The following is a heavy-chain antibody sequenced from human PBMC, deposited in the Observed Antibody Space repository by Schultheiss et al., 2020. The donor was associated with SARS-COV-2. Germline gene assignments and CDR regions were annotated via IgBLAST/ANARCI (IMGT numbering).Heavy chain of an antibody. Sequence: GESLKISCAASGFTFSGSAMHWVRQASGKGLEWVGRIRSKANSYATAYAASVKGRFTISRDDSKNTAYLQMNSLKTEDTAVYYCTRHDRGYWGQGTLVTVSS. CDR3: TRHDRGY. CDR2: IRSKANSYAT. J-gene: IGHJ4*02. D-gene: IGHD3-10*01. CDR1: GFTFSGSA. V-gene: IGHV3-73*01.